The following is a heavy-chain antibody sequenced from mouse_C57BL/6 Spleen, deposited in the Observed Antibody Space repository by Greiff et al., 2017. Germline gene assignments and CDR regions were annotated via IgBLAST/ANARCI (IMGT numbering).Heavy chain of an antibody. CDR1: GYAFTNYL. Sequence: QVQLQQSGAELVRPGTSVKVSCKASGYAFTNYLIEWVKQRPGQGLEWIGVINPGSGGTNYNEKFKGKATLTADKSSSTAYMQLSSLTSEDSAVYCCARSQGQRNPYAMDYWGQGTSVTVSS. CDR3: ARSQGQRNPYAMDY. CDR2: INPGSGGT. J-gene: IGHJ4*01. D-gene: IGHD3-2*02. V-gene: IGHV1-54*01.